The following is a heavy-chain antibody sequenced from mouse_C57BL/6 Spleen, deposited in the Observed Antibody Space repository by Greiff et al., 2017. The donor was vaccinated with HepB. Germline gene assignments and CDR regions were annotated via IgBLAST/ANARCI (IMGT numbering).Heavy chain of an antibody. J-gene: IGHJ2*01. D-gene: IGHD1-1*01. V-gene: IGHV14-2*01. CDR2: IDPEDGGT. Sequence: VHVKQSGAELVKPGASVKLSCTASGFNFKDYYMHWVKQRPEQGLEWIGRIDPEDGGTKYAPTFKGKATITADTSSNTAYLQLSSLTSEDTAVYYCASATVVATDYWGQGTTLTVSS. CDR1: GFNFKDYY. CDR3: ASATVVATDY.